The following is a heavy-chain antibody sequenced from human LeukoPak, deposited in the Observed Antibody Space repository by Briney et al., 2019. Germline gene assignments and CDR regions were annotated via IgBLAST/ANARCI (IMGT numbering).Heavy chain of an antibody. V-gene: IGHV4-61*02. CDR2: IYTSGST. CDR1: GGSISSGSYY. J-gene: IGHJ4*02. D-gene: IGHD3-9*01. CDR3: ARVRLRYFDWSHLEALNYFDY. Sequence: PSETLSLTCTVSGGSISSGSYYWSWIRQPAGKGLEWIGRIYTSGSTNYNPSLKSRVTISVDTSKNQFSLKLSSVTAADTAVYYCARVRLRYFDWSHLEALNYFDYWGQGTLVTVSS.